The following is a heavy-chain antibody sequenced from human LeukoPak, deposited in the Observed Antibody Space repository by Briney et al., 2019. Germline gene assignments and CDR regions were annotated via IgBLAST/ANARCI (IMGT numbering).Heavy chain of an antibody. V-gene: IGHV4-34*01. CDR1: GGSFSGYY. CDR3: ARVRYYDSSGYYFSI. CDR2: INHSGST. J-gene: IGHJ4*02. Sequence: SETLSLTCAVYGGSFSGYYWSWIRQPPGKGLEWIGEINHSGSTNYNPSLKSRVTISVDTSKNQFSLKLSSVTAADTAVYYCARVRYYDSSGYYFSIWGQGTLVTVSS. D-gene: IGHD3-22*01.